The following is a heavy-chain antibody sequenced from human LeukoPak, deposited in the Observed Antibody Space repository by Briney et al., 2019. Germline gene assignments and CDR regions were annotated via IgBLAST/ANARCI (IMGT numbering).Heavy chain of an antibody. D-gene: IGHD3-22*01. CDR1: GFTFSSYA. J-gene: IGHJ4*02. Sequence: AGGSLRLSCAASGFTFSSYAMHWVRQAPGKGLEWVAVISYDGSNKYYADSVKGQFTISRDNSKNTLYLQMNSLRAEDTAVYYCAREGHYYDSSGPTGAFDYWGQGTLVTVSS. CDR3: AREGHYYDSSGPTGAFDY. CDR2: ISYDGSNK. V-gene: IGHV3-30-3*01.